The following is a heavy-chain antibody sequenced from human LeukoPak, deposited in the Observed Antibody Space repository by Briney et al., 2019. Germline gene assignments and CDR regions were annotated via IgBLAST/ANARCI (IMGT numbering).Heavy chain of an antibody. CDR2: ISYDGSNK. CDR1: GFTFSNAW. Sequence: PGGSLRLSCAASGFTFSNAWMHWVRQAPGKGLEWVAVISYDGSNKYYADSVKGRFTISRDNSKNTLYLQMNSLRPEDAAVYYCANLPLWGQGTLVTVSS. V-gene: IGHV3-30*18. J-gene: IGHJ4*02. CDR3: ANLPL.